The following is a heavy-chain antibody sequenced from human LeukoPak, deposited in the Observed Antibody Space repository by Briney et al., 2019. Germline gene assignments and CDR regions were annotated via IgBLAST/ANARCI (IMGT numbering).Heavy chain of an antibody. CDR1: GFSFSSYW. Sequence: GGSLRLSCAASGFSFSSYWMSWVRQAPGKGLEWVANIKQDGSEKYYVDSVKGRFTISSDNAKDSLHLQMNSLRAEDTAIYYCARESSSGTLLDYWGQGTLVTVSS. CDR3: ARESSSGTLLDY. J-gene: IGHJ4*02. CDR2: IKQDGSEK. D-gene: IGHD1-26*01. V-gene: IGHV3-7*01.